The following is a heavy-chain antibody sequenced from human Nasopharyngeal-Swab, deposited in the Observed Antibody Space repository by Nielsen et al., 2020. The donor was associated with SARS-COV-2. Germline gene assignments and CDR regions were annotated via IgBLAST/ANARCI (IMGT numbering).Heavy chain of an antibody. V-gene: IGHV3-21*01. CDR3: ARDFRELVGAFDI. J-gene: IGHJ3*02. D-gene: IGHD6-13*01. Sequence: WIRQPPGKGLEWVSSISSSSSYIYYADSVKGRFTISRDNAKNSLYLQMNSLRAEDTAVYYCARDFRELVGAFDIWGRGTMVTVSS. CDR2: ISSSSSYI.